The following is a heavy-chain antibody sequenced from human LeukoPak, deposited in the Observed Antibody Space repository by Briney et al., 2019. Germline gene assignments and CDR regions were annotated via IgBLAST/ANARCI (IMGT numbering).Heavy chain of an antibody. CDR3: AKDLEAVAGTIVNDY. V-gene: IGHV3-23*01. CDR2: IGASGGTT. D-gene: IGHD6-19*01. Sequence: GGSLRLSCAVSGFTFSKYAMNWVRQGPGKGLEWVSGIGASGGTTYYADSVQGRFTISRDSSKNTLYLQLNRLRAEDTGVYFCAKDLEAVAGTIVNDYWGQGTLVTVSS. CDR1: GFTFSKYA. J-gene: IGHJ4*02.